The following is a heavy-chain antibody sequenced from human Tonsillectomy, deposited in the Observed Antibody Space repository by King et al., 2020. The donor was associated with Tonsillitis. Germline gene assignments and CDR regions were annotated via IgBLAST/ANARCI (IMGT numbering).Heavy chain of an antibody. D-gene: IGHD2-15*01. Sequence: VQLVESGGGLVKPGGSLRLSCAGSGFTFSNAWMNWVRQAPGKGLEWVGRIKSKVDGGTIDYVESLKGRFTVSRDDSKNTFYLQMNSLKTEDTAVYYCATGGYFFDYWGQGTMVTVSS. V-gene: IGHV3-15*07. CDR2: IKSKVDGGTI. CDR1: GFTFSNAW. CDR3: ATGGYFFDY. J-gene: IGHJ4*02.